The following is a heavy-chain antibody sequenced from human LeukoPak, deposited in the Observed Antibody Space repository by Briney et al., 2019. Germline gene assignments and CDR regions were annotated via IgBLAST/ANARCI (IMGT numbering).Heavy chain of an antibody. CDR1: GFTFNTYW. CDR2: VHREGTTT. D-gene: IGHD3/OR15-3a*01. CDR3: ARDSDWILFDY. V-gene: IGHV3-74*03. Sequence: PGGSLRLSCAASGFTFNTYWMHWVRQAPGKGLVGVARVHREGTTTAYADSVKGRFTISRDNAKNTLYLQMTNLRAEDTAVYYCARDSDWILFDYWGRGTLVTVSS. J-gene: IGHJ4*02.